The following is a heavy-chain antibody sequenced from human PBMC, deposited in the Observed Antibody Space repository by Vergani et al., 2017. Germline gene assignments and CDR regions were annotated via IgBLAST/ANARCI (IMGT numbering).Heavy chain of an antibody. CDR1: GFTFSDYY. CDR2: ISSSGSTI. Sequence: VQLVESGGGLVQPGRSLRLSCAASGFTFSDYYMSWIRQAPGKGLEWVSYISSSGSTIYYADSVKGRFTISRDNAKNSLYLQMNSLRAEDTAVYYCARAGLYYDILTGYYSDYYMDVWGKGTTVTVSS. V-gene: IGHV3-11*01. D-gene: IGHD3-9*01. J-gene: IGHJ6*03. CDR3: ARAGLYYDILTGYYSDYYMDV.